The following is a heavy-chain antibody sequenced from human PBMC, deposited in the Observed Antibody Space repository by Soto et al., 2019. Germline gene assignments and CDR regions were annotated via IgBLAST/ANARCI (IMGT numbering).Heavy chain of an antibody. CDR1: GGSISSGDYY. CDR2: IYYSGST. CDR3: ARERVGIAARTVPHYFDY. J-gene: IGHJ4*02. D-gene: IGHD6-6*01. Sequence: SETLSLTCTVSGGSISSGDYYWSWIRQPPGKGLEWIGYIYYSGSTYYNPSLKSRVTISVDTSKNQFSLKPSSVTAADTAVYYCARERVGIAARTVPHYFDYWGQGTLVTVSS. V-gene: IGHV4-30-4*01.